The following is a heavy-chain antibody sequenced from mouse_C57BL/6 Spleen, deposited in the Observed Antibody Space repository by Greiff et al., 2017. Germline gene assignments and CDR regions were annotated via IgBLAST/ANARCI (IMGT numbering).Heavy chain of an antibody. D-gene: IGHD2-4*01. CDR2: IRNKANGYTT. Sequence: EVKLMESGGGLVQPGGSLSLSCAASGFTFTDYYMSWVRQPPGKALEWLGFIRNKANGYTTEYSASVKGRFTISRDNSQSILYLQMNALRAEDSATYYCARYTDYDLFAYWGQGTLVTVSA. CDR1: GFTFTDYY. J-gene: IGHJ3*01. CDR3: ARYTDYDLFAY. V-gene: IGHV7-3*01.